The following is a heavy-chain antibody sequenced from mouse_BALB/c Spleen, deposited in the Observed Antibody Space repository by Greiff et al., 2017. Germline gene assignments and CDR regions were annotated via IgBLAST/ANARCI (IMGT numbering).Heavy chain of an antibody. CDR2: IDPANGNT. D-gene: IGHD1-1*01. V-gene: IGHV14-3*02. CDR1: GFNIKDTY. Sequence: EVQLQQSGAELVKPGASVKLSCTASGFNIKDTYMHWVKQRPEQGLEWIGRIDPANGNTKYDPKFQGKATITADTSSNTAYLQLSSLTSEDTAVYYCARRGYYGSSHTAVFDVWGAGTTVTVSS. J-gene: IGHJ1*01. CDR3: ARRGYYGSSHTAVFDV.